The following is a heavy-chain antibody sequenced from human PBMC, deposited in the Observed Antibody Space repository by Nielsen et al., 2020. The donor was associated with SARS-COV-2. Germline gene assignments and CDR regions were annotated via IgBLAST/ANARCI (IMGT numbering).Heavy chain of an antibody. D-gene: IGHD3-16*02. CDR1: GFTFSDYY. V-gene: IGHV3-11*03. Sequence: GGSLRLSCAASGFTFSDYYMSWIRQAPGKGLEWVSYISSSSSYTNYADSVKGRFTISRDNAKNSLYLQMNSLRAEDTALYHCAPFAGQDDYVWGSYRRWGQGTLVTVSS. J-gene: IGHJ4*02. CDR3: APFAGQDDYVWGSYRR. CDR2: ISSSSSYT.